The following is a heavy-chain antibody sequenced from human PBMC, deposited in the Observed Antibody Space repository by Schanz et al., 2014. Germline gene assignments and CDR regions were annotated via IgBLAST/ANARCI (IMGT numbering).Heavy chain of an antibody. CDR1: GFNFSDYA. CDR3: AKYRGYYRVSGSYRELEY. J-gene: IGHJ4*02. Sequence: EVQLAESGGGLVQPGGSLRLSCAASGFNFSDYAMCWLRQAPGKGLEWVSVIGVDGTTTYYADSVKGRFTISRDNSKNTLYLQMNSLRPEDTAVYYCAKYRGYYRVSGSYRELEYWGQGTLVTVSS. D-gene: IGHD3-10*01. CDR2: IGVDGTTT. V-gene: IGHV3-23*04.